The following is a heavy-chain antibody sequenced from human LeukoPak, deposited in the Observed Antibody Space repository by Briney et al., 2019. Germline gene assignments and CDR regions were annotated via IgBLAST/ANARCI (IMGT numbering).Heavy chain of an antibody. CDR1: GFTFGDYA. Sequence: GGSLRLSCTASGFTFGDYAMSWVRQAPGKGLEWVGFIRSKAYGGTTEYAASVKGGFTISRDDSKSIAYLQMNSLKTEDTAVYYCTRDFFSWYSSGWYNLNRRSMMDVWGKGTTVTVSS. D-gene: IGHD6-19*01. CDR3: TRDFFSWYSSGWYNLNRRSMMDV. CDR2: IRSKAYGGTT. J-gene: IGHJ6*04. V-gene: IGHV3-49*04.